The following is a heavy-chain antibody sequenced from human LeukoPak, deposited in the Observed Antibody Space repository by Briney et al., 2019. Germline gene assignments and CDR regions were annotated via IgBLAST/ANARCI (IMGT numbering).Heavy chain of an antibody. J-gene: IGHJ4*02. V-gene: IGHV3-21*01. CDR1: GFTFSSYS. CDR2: ISSSSSYI. CDR3: ARTYCSSTSCFWFDY. D-gene: IGHD2-2*01. Sequence: GGSLRLSCAASGFTFSSYSMNWVRQAPGKGLEWVSSISSSSSYIYYVDSVKGRFTISRDNAKNSLYLQMNSLRAEDTAVYYCARTYCSSTSCFWFDYWGQGTLVTVSS.